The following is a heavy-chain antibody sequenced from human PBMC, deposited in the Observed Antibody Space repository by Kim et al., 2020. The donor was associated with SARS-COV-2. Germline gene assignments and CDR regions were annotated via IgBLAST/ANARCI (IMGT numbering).Heavy chain of an antibody. CDR3: ARGSGYGNAWYTFDD. J-gene: IGHJ4*02. D-gene: IGHD6-19*01. Sequence: DSGKGRFTISRDSSKSTLDLQMNSLRVEDTAMYYCARGSGYGNAWYTFDDWGQGTLVTVSS. V-gene: IGHV3-23*01.